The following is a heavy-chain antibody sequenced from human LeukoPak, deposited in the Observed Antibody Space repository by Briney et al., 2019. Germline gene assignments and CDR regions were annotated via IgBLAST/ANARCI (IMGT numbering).Heavy chain of an antibody. CDR1: GYTFTGYH. Sequence: ASVKVSCKPSGYTFTGYHMHWVRQAPGQGLEWMGWISPNTGATMYAQKFQGRVTLTRDTSIDTGYMELSSLRSDDTAVYYCARDRVGSGWPRPYYFEFWGQGSLVSVSS. CDR2: ISPNTGAT. D-gene: IGHD6-19*01. J-gene: IGHJ4*02. CDR3: ARDRVGSGWPRPYYFEF. V-gene: IGHV1-2*02.